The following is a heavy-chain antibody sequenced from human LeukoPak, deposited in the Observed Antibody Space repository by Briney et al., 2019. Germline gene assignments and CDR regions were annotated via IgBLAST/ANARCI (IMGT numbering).Heavy chain of an antibody. CDR3: ARDSYSNYDYYYYMDV. CDR1: GGSFSGYY. Sequence: PSETLSLTCAVYGGSFSGYYWSWIRQPPGKGLEWIGEINHSGSTNYNPSLKSRVTISVDTSKNQFSLKLSSVTAADTAVYYCARDSYSNYDYYYYMDVWGKGTTVTVSS. D-gene: IGHD4-11*01. CDR2: INHSGST. J-gene: IGHJ6*03. V-gene: IGHV4-34*01.